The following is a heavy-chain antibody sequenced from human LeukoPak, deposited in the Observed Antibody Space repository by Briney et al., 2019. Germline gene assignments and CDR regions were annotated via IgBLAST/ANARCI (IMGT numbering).Heavy chain of an antibody. CDR1: GGSISSYY. J-gene: IGHJ3*02. D-gene: IGHD2-2*03. V-gene: IGHV4-4*07. Sequence: SETLSLTCTVSGGSISSYYWSWIRQPAGKGLEWIGRIYTSGSTNYNPSLKSRVTMSVDTSKNQFSLKLSSVTAADTAVYYCARLDIVVVPAARGAFDIWGQGTMVTVSS. CDR2: IYTSGST. CDR3: ARLDIVVVPAARGAFDI.